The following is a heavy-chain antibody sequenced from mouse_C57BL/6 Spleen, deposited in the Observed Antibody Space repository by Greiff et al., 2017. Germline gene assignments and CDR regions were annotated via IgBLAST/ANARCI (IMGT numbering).Heavy chain of an antibody. CDR3: ARGYGNYEWYFDV. J-gene: IGHJ1*03. V-gene: IGHV1-50*01. CDR2: IDPSDSYT. CDR1: GYTFTSYW. Sequence: QVQLQQSGAELVKPGASVKLSCKASGYTFTSYWMQWVKQRPGQGLEWIGEIDPSDSYTNYNQKFKGKATLTVDTSSSTAYMQLSSLTSEDSAVYYCARGYGNYEWYFDVWGTGTTVTVSS. D-gene: IGHD2-1*01.